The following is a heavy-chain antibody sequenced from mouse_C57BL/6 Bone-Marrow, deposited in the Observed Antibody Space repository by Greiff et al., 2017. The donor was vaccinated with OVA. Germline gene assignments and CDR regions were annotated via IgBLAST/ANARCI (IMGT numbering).Heavy chain of an antibody. CDR1: GFSLTSYG. D-gene: IGHD1-1*01. V-gene: IGHV2-5*01. Sequence: VNVVESGPGLVQPSQSLSITCTVSGFSLTSYGVHWVRQSPGKGLEWLGVIWRGGSTDYNAAFMSRLSITKDNSKSQVFFKMNSLQADDTAIYYCAKKGEITTPFVDYWGQGTSVTVSS. J-gene: IGHJ4*01. CDR2: IWRGGST. CDR3: AKKGEITTPFVDY.